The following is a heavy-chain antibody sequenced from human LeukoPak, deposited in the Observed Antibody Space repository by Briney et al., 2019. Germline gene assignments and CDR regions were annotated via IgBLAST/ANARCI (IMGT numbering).Heavy chain of an antibody. CDR1: GGPFWGYY. J-gene: IGHJ4*02. V-gene: IGHV4-34*01. CDR3: ARGFYDILTGYYRRQLGNDY. CDR2: IYHSGST. Sequence: PSETVSLICGVYGGPFWGYYWRGLRHPPGRGVVCLGDIYHSGSTNYNPSLKSRVTISVDTSKNQFSLKLSSVTAADTAVYYCARGFYDILTGYYRRQLGNDYWGQGTLVTVSS. D-gene: IGHD3-9*01.